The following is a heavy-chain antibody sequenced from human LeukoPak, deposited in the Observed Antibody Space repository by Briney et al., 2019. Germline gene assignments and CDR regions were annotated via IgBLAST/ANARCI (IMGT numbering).Heavy chain of an antibody. CDR1: GFTFSSYG. Sequence: PGRSLRLSCAASGFTFSSYGMHWVRQAPGKGLEWVAVISYDGSYKYYADSVKGRFTISRDNSKNTLYLQMNNLRAEDTAVYYCAKVGDYGDYALAYWGQGTLVTVSS. CDR3: AKVGDYGDYALAY. CDR2: ISYDGSYK. D-gene: IGHD4-17*01. J-gene: IGHJ4*02. V-gene: IGHV3-30*18.